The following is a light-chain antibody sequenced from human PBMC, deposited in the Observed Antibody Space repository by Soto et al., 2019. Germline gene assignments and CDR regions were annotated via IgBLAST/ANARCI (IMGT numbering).Light chain of an antibody. CDR3: HQYGNSPWT. V-gene: IGKV3-20*01. CDR2: GAS. J-gene: IGKJ1*01. CDR1: QSGFSTY. Sequence: EIVLTQSPGTLSLSPGERVTLSCRASQSGFSTYLAWFQQKPGQAPRLLIYGASTRAAGVPDRFSGSGSATDFTLTISRLEPEDFAVYYCHQYGNSPWTIGQGTLVE.